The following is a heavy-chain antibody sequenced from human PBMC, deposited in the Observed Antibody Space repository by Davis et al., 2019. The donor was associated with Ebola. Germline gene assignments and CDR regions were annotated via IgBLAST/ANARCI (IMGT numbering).Heavy chain of an antibody. J-gene: IGHJ6*02. CDR1: GFSIDHYA. V-gene: IGHV3-9*01. CDR3: VKDMGPYGDYDYYYYGLDV. CDR2: ITWRSGKK. Sequence: SLKISCAASGFSIDHYAMHWVRQAPGKGLEWVSGITWRSGKKVYADAVKGRFIISRDNGKNSLYLEMNSLRPEDTALYYCVKDMGPYGDYDYYYYGLDVWGPGTTVTVSS. D-gene: IGHD4-17*01.